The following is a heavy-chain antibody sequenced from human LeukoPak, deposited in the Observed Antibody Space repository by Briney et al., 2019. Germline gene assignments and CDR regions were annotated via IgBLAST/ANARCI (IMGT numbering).Heavy chain of an antibody. CDR3: ARSGGLQKFDY. J-gene: IGHJ4*02. V-gene: IGHV3-30-3*01. D-gene: IGHD4-11*01. Sequence: PGRSLRLSCAASAFTFSNYALHWVRQAPGKGLQWVAVISYDGNTIHYADSVKGRFIISRDTSKNTLYLQMNSLRAEDTAVYYCARSGGLQKFDYWGQGTLVTVSS. CDR2: ISYDGNTI. CDR1: AFTFSNYA.